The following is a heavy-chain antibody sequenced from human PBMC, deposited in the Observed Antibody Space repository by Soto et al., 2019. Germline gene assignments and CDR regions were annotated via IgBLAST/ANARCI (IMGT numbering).Heavy chain of an antibody. V-gene: IGHV4-4*02. CDR3: AKGGSGSYSNAFDI. D-gene: IGHD3-10*01. Sequence: SEPLSLTFVVSGDSIRSSNWWSWVRQPPGKGLEWIGEIYHSGSTNYNPSLQSRVTISVEKSKNQFSLKLSSVTAADTAVYYCAKGGSGSYSNAFDIWGQGTMVT. CDR1: GDSIRSSNW. J-gene: IGHJ3*02. CDR2: IYHSGST.